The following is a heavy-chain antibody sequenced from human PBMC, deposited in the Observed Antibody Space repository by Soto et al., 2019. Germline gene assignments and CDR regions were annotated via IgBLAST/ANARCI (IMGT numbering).Heavy chain of an antibody. D-gene: IGHD3-9*01. V-gene: IGHV1-69*01. CDR2: IIPIFGTA. CDR1: GGTFSSYA. J-gene: IGHJ2*01. Sequence: QVQLXXSXXXXKKPGSSVKVSCKXSGGTFSSYAISWVRQAPGQGLEXXGGIIPIFGTANYAQKFQGRVTITADESTSTAYMELSSLRSEDTAVYYCARRVRYFDWSPLGWYFDLWGRGTLVTVSS. CDR3: ARRVRYFDWSPLGWYFDL.